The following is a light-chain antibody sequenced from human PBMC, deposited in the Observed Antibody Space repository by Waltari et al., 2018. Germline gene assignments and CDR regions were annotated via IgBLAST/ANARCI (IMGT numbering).Light chain of an antibody. CDR1: SSDFGAYAY. CDR3: CSYAGRYTHVV. CDR2: DVT. J-gene: IGLJ2*01. V-gene: IGLV2-11*01. Sequence: QSALTQPRSVSGSPGQSVTISCIGTSSDFGAYAYVSWSHHHPGKAPKLMLCDVTKRPSGVPDRFAVAKSGNTASLTISGLQAEDEAYYYCCSYAGRYTHVVFGGGTKLTVL.